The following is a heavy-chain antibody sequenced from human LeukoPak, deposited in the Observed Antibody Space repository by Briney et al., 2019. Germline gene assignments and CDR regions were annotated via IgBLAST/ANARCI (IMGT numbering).Heavy chain of an antibody. Sequence: PSETVSRKASVYTFTSYYMHWVRQPPPQGLERMGIINPSDGSTSYAQKFQGRVTMTRDTSTSTVYMELSSLSSEDTAVYYCARDLEWLSAFDHWGQGTLVTVSS. CDR2: INPSDGST. D-gene: IGHD3-3*01. J-gene: IGHJ4*02. CDR1: VYTFTSYY. CDR3: ARDLEWLSAFDH. V-gene: IGHV1-46*01.